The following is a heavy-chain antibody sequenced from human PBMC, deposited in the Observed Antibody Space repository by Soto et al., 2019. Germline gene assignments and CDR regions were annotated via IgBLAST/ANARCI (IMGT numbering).Heavy chain of an antibody. V-gene: IGHV4-61*01. Sequence: PSETLSLTCTVSGGSVSSGSYYWSWIRQPPGKGLEWIGYIYYSGSTNYNPSLKSRVTISVDTSKNQFSLKLSSVTAADTAVYYCARAPNSFNNWFDPWGQGTRVTVSS. CDR1: GGSVSSGSYY. CDR2: IYYSGST. J-gene: IGHJ5*02. CDR3: ARAPNSFNNWFDP. D-gene: IGHD5-18*01.